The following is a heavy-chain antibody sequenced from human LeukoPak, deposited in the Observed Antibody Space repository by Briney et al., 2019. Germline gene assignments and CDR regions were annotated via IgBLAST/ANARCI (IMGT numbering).Heavy chain of an antibody. D-gene: IGHD6-13*01. J-gene: IGHJ4*02. V-gene: IGHV1-8*03. CDR2: MNPNSGNT. CDR1: GYTFTSYD. CDR3: ARGFSWVQLQGY. Sequence: RASVKVSCKASGYTFTSYDINWVRQATGQGLEWMGWMNPNSGNTGYAQKFQGRVTITRNTSISTAYMELSSLRSEDTAVYYCARGFSWVQLQGYWGQGTLVTVSS.